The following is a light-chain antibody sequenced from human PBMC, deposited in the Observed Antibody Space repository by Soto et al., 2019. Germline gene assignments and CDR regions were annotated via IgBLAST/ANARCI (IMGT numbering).Light chain of an antibody. CDR2: DAS. CDR3: QQYNNWPET. Sequence: EIVMTQSPATLSVSPGERATLSCRASQSVSSNLAWYQQKVGQAPKLLIHDASTRATGIPARFSGSGSGTEFTLTISSLQSEDFAVYYCQQYNNWPETFGQGTKVEIK. CDR1: QSVSSN. V-gene: IGKV3-15*01. J-gene: IGKJ1*01.